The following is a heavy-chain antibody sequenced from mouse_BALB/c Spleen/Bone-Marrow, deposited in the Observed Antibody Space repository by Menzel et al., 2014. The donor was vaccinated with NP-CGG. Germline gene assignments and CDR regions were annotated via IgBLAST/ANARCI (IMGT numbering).Heavy chain of an antibody. CDR3: ARDKGGILFDY. D-gene: IGHD1-1*02. CDR1: GFTFTDYY. J-gene: IGHJ2*01. CDR2: IRNKANGYTT. V-gene: IGHV7-3*02. Sequence: NLVESGGGLVQPGGSLRLSCATSGFTFTDYYMNWVRQPPGEALEWLGFIRNKANGYTTEYSASVKGRFTISRDNSQSILYLQMNTLRAEDSATYYCARDKGGILFDYWGQGTTLTVSS.